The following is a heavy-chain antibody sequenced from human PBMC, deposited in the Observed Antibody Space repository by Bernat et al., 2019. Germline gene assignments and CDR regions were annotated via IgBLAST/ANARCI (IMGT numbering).Heavy chain of an antibody. J-gene: IGHJ4*02. CDR1: GFTFDDYA. CDR3: AKDWWDRFDY. D-gene: IGHD1-26*01. CDR2: ISGDGGST. V-gene: IGHV3-43*02. Sequence: EVQLVESGGGVVQPGGSLRLSCAASGFTFDDYAMHWVRQAPGKGLDWVSLISGDGGSTYYVDSVKGRFTISRDNSKNSLYLQMNSLRTEDTALYYCAKDWWDRFDYWGQGTLVTVSS.